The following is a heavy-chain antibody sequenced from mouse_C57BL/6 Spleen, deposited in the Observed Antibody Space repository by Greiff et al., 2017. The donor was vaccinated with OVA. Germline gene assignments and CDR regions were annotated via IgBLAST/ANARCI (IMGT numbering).Heavy chain of an antibody. CDR3: ARDGYDEGRFFFDY. V-gene: IGHV1-50*01. J-gene: IGHJ2*01. D-gene: IGHD2-2*01. CDR1: GYTFTSYW. Sequence: QVQLQQPGAELVKPGASVKLSCKASGYTFTSYWMQWVKQRPGQGLEWIGEIDPSDSYTNYNQKFKGKATLTVDTSSSTAYMQLSSLTSEDSAVYYCARDGYDEGRFFFDYWGQGTTLTVSS. CDR2: IDPSDSYT.